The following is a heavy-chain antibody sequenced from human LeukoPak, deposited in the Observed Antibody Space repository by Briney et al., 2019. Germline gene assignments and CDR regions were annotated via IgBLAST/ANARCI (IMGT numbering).Heavy chain of an antibody. D-gene: IGHD3-3*01. CDR2: IWYDGSNK. J-gene: IGHJ3*02. CDR3: ARGRYDFWSGHDAFDI. V-gene: IGHV3-33*01. CDR1: GFTFSSYG. Sequence: GGSLRLSCAASGFTFSSYGMHWVRQAPGKGLEWVAVIWYDGSNKYYADSVKGRFTISRDNSKNTLYLQMNSLRAEDTAVYYCARGRYDFWSGHDAFDIWGQGTMVTVSS.